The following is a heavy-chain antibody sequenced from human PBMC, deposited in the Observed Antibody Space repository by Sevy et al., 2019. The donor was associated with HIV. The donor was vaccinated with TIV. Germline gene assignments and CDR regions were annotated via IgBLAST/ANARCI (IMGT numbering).Heavy chain of an antibody. CDR2: IYYSGST. D-gene: IGHD1-26*01. Sequence: SETLSLTCTVSGGSISSSSYYWGWIRQPPGKGLEWIGSIYYSGSTYYNPSLKSRVTISVDTSKNQFSLKLSSVTAADTAVYYCARLRATDYHYGMDVWGQGTTVTVSS. V-gene: IGHV4-39*01. J-gene: IGHJ6*02. CDR1: GGSISSSSYY. CDR3: ARLRATDYHYGMDV.